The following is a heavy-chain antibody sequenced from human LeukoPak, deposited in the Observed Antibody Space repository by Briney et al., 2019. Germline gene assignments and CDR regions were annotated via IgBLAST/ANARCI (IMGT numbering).Heavy chain of an antibody. D-gene: IGHD2-2*01. V-gene: IGHV1-18*01. Sequence: GASVKVSCKASGYTFTFYGISWVRQAPGQGLEWMGWISAYNGNTNYAQKLQGRVTMTTDTSTSTAYMELRSLRSDDTAVYYCARDQPDIVVVPAAAGRDYYMDVWGKGTTVTVSS. CDR1: GYTFTFYG. CDR2: ISAYNGNT. CDR3: ARDQPDIVVVPAAAGRDYYMDV. J-gene: IGHJ6*03.